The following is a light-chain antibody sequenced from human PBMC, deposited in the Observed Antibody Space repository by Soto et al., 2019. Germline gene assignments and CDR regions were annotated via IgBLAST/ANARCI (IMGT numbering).Light chain of an antibody. V-gene: IGKV1-5*03. J-gene: IGKJ1*01. CDR2: KAS. CDR1: QTISSW. CDR3: QQDNSYSEA. Sequence: DIQMNQSPSTLSGSVDDRVTITCRASQTISSWLAWYQQKPGKAPKLLIYKASTLKSGVPSRFSGSGSGTEFTLTISSLQPDDFATYYCQQDNSYSEAFGQGTKVDIK.